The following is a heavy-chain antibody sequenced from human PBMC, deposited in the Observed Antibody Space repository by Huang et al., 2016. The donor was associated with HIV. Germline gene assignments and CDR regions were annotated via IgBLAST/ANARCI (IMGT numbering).Heavy chain of an antibody. J-gene: IGHJ4*02. CDR2: IGGSGGTT. CDR3: AKGDYGDYLHYFDS. Sequence: EVHLMESGGGLVQPGGSLRLSCTASGFTFGTYAMSWVRQAPGKGLEWVSLIGGSGGTTYEADSVKGRFTISRDNSKNELYLHMNSLRVEDTAIYYCAKGDYGDYLHYFDSWGQGTLVTVSS. D-gene: IGHD4-17*01. V-gene: IGHV3-23*01. CDR1: GFTFGTYA.